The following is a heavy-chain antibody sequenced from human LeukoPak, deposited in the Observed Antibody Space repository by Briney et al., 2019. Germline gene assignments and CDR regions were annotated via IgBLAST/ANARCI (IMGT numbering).Heavy chain of an antibody. J-gene: IGHJ4*02. CDR2: ISYDGSNK. CDR3: ARDYYDSSGYYYHGGGFDY. D-gene: IGHD3-22*01. V-gene: IGHV3-30*07. CDR1: GFTFSSYA. Sequence: PGGSLRLSCAASGFTFSSYAMHWVRQAPGKGLEWMAVISYDGSNKYYADSVKGRFTISRDNSKNTLYLQMNSLRAEDTAVYYCARDYYDSSGYYYHGGGFDYWGQGTLVTVSS.